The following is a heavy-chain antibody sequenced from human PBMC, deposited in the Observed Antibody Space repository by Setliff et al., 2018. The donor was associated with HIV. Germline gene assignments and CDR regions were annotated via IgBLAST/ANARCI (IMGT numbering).Heavy chain of an antibody. D-gene: IGHD4-17*01. CDR3: ARDDYGVNSLDY. CDR2: INTKGRGI. Sequence: PGGSLRLSCAASGFTFSSYALHWVRQAPGKGLVHVSRINTKGRGITYADSVKGRFTISRDNAKNTVYLQMNSLRAEDTAVYYCARDDYGVNSLDYWGQGTLVTVSS. CDR1: GFTFSSYA. J-gene: IGHJ4*02. V-gene: IGHV3-74*01.